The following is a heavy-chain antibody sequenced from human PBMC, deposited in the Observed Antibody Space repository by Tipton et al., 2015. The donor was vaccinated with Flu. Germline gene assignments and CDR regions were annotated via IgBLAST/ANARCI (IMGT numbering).Heavy chain of an antibody. J-gene: IGHJ4*02. CDR1: GYTFTSYG. V-gene: IGHV1-18*01. D-gene: IGHD2-2*01. CDR3: ARDMPQGVVVIPPAKRFDF. Sequence: QLVQSGAELKKPGASVKVSCKASGYTFTSYGISWVRQAPGQGLEWMGWINPYSDNSNHAQRFQGRITMTTDTSTSTAFMELRSLRSDDTAIYYCARDMPQGVVVIPPAKRFDFWGQGTLVTVSS. CDR2: INPYSDNS.